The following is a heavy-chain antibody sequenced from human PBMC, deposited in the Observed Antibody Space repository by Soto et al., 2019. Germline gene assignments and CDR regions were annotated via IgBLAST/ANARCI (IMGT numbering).Heavy chain of an antibody. J-gene: IGHJ4*02. V-gene: IGHV3-15*01. Sequence: GGSLRLSCAASGFTFSNAWMSWVRQAPGKGLEWVGRIKSKTDGGPTDYAAPVKGIFTISSDDSKKTLYLQMNSLKTEDTAVYYCTTVGELTGDKSILKTDYWGQGTLVTVSS. CDR3: TTVGELTGDKSILKTDY. CDR2: IKSKTDGGPT. D-gene: IGHD7-27*01. CDR1: GFTFSNAW.